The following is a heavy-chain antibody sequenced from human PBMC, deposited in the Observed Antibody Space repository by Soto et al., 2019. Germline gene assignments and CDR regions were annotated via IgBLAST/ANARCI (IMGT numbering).Heavy chain of an antibody. V-gene: IGHV2-5*01. D-gene: IGHD3-16*01. CDR2: IYWNDDK. Sequence: SGPTLVKPTQTLTLTCTFSGFSLSTSGVGVGWIRQPPGKALEWLALIYWNDDKRYSPSLKSRLTITKDTSKNQVVLTMTNMDPVDTATYYCAHMFLGYSTVRGRTAQPYGMDVWGQGTTVTVSS. J-gene: IGHJ6*02. CDR3: AHMFLGYSTVRGRTAQPYGMDV. CDR1: GFSLSTSGVG.